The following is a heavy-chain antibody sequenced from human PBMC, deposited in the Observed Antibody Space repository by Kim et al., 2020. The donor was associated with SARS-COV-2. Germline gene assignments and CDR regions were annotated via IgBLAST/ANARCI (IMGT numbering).Heavy chain of an antibody. Sequence: LKSRVTISVDTSKNQFSLKLSSVTAADTAVYYCATNPGYCSSTSCYFFDYWGQGTLVTVSS. V-gene: IGHV4-30-2*05. D-gene: IGHD2-2*01. CDR3: ATNPGYCSSTSCYFFDY. J-gene: IGHJ4*02.